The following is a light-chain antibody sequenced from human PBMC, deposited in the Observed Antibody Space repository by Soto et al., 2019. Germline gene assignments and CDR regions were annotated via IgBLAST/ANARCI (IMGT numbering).Light chain of an antibody. CDR2: DAS. V-gene: IGKV1-5*01. Sequence: DIQMTQSPSTLSASVGDRVTITCRASQSISSWLAWYQQKPGQAPKLLIYDASSLDSGVPSRFSGSGSGTDFTLTISSLQPDDFATDHRQQYNSLWTFGQGIKVEMK. CDR3: QQYNSLWT. CDR1: QSISSW. J-gene: IGKJ1*01.